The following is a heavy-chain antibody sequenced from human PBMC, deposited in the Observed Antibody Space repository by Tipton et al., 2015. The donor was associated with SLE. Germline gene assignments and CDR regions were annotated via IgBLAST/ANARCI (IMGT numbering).Heavy chain of an antibody. J-gene: IGHJ3*01. Sequence: GSLRLSCGASGFSFSEYYMAWIRQAPGKGLEWFSYITSRDRTGWNADFVEGRFTISRDNFKNSLSLQMNSLRADDTATYFCAREGRGAFDVWGQETEVTVPS. D-gene: IGHD1-26*01. CDR2: ITSRDRTG. CDR3: AREGRGAFDV. V-gene: IGHV3-11*04. CDR1: GFSFSEYY.